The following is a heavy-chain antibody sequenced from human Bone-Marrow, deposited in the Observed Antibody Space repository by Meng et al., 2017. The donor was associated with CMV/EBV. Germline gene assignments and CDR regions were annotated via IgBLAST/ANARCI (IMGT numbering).Heavy chain of an antibody. D-gene: IGHD1-26*01. J-gene: IGHJ3*02. Sequence: ASVKVSCKASGYTFSSYYMDWVRQAPGQGLEWMGIINPSGGSATYAQKFQGRVTMTRDTSTSTLYMDLSSLRSEDTAVYYCARTGGSYVVRNAFDIWGQGTRVTVSS. CDR3: ARTGGSYVVRNAFDI. V-gene: IGHV1-46*01. CDR2: INPSGGSA. CDR1: GYTFSSYY.